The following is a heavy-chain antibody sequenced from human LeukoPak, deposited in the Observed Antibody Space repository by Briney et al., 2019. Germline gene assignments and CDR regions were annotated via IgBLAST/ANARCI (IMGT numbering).Heavy chain of an antibody. D-gene: IGHD5-18*01. V-gene: IGHV5-51*01. J-gene: IGHJ5*02. CDR2: IYPGDSDT. CDR1: GYSFSSYW. Sequence: GESLKISCKGSGYSFSSYWIAWVRQMPGKGLEWMGIIYPGDSDTRYSPSFQGQVTISADKSISTAYLQWSSLKASDTAMYYCARHRVYSCGLSGWFDPWGQGTLVTVSS. CDR3: ARHRVYSCGLSGWFDP.